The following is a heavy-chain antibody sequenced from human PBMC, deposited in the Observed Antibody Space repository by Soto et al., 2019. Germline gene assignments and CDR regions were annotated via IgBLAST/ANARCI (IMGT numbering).Heavy chain of an antibody. J-gene: IGHJ5*02. CDR2: ISYDGSNK. D-gene: IGHD2-2*03. V-gene: IGHV3-30-3*01. CDR1: GFTFSSYA. Sequence: QVQLVESGGGVVQPGRSLRLSCAASGFTFSSYAMHWVRQAPGKGLEWVAVISYDGSNKYYADSVKGRFTISRDNSKNTLYLQMNSLRAEDTAVYYCARDALDIVLVPAARDNWFDPWGQGTLVTVSS. CDR3: ARDALDIVLVPAARDNWFDP.